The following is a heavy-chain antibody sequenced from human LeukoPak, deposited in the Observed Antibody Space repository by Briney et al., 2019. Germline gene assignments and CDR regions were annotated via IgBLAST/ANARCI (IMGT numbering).Heavy chain of an antibody. CDR2: VSPTSHT. V-gene: IGHV3-69-1*01. CDR3: ARRSGYTFFDY. CDR1: GFTFSDSS. D-gene: IGHD3-3*01. J-gene: IGHJ4*02. Sequence: GSLRLSCAASGFTFSDSSMNWVRQGPGKGLEWLSYVSPTSHTLYADSVKGRFTIFRDNAKNSLYLQMNSLKDEDTAVYYCARRSGYTFFDYWGQGTLVTVSS.